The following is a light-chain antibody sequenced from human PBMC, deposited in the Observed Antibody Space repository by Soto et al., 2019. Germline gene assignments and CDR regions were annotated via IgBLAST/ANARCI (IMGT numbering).Light chain of an antibody. CDR3: SSYTNSSPFV. J-gene: IGLJ1*01. CDR1: SRESERYNY. CDR2: DVS. V-gene: IGLV2-14*01. Sequence: STLTQPASVSVSPGQSITISCTGNSRESERYNYVYWYQQHPGKAHKLIIYDVSNWPSGVSNRFSGSKSGNTDSLTISGLQAEDEADYCCSSYTNSSPFVFGAGTKVPVL.